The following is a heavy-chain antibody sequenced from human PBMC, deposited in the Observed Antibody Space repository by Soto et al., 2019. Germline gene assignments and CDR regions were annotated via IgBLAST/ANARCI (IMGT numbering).Heavy chain of an antibody. V-gene: IGHV3-74*01. J-gene: IGHJ4*02. CDR2: INRDGSST. CDR3: AREIATTGDYYFDY. D-gene: IGHD6-13*01. CDR1: GFTFSSYW. Sequence: EVQLVESGGGLVQPGGSLRLSCAASGFTFSSYWMHWVRQAPGKGLVWVSRINRDGSSTNYADSARGRVTISRDNAKNTLYLQVNGLRAEDTAVYYCAREIATTGDYYFDYWGQGILVTVSS.